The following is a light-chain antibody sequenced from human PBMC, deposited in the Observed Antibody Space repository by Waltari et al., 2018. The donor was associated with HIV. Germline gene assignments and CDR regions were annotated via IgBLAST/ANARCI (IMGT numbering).Light chain of an antibody. CDR1: SSNIGAGYD. CDR2: SNN. V-gene: IGLV1-40*01. CDR3: QAYDSTLSVYV. Sequence: QSVLTQPPSMSGAPGQRVTISCTGRSSNIGAGYDVHWYQRLPGTAPKLLIFSNNNRPSGVPDRFSGSKSGTSASLAITGLQAEDEADYYCQAYDSTLSVYVFGTGTKVTV. J-gene: IGLJ1*01.